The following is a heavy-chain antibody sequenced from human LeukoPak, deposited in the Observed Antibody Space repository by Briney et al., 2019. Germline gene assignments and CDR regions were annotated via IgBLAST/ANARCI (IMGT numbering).Heavy chain of an antibody. V-gene: IGHV3-21*01. Sequence: TGGSLRLSCAASGFTFSSYSMNWVRQAPGKGLEWVSSISSSSSYIYYADSVKGRFTISRDNAKNSLYLQMNSLRAEDTAVYYCARDPGPVVASWGQGTLVTVSS. CDR3: ARDPGPVVAS. D-gene: IGHD2-15*01. CDR1: GFTFSSYS. CDR2: ISSSSSYI. J-gene: IGHJ4*02.